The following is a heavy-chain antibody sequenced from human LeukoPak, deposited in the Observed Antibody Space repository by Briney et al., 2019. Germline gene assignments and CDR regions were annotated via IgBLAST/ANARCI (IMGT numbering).Heavy chain of an antibody. D-gene: IGHD2-2*01. CDR3: ARSGEYCSSTSCYDY. CDR1: GYTFTSYG. Sequence: GASVKVSCKASGYTFTSYGISWVRQAPGQGLEWMGGIIPIFGTANYAQKFQGRVTITADKSTSTAYMELSSLRSEDTAVYYCARSGEYCSSTSCYDYWGQGTLVTVSS. CDR2: IIPIFGTA. J-gene: IGHJ4*02. V-gene: IGHV1-69*06.